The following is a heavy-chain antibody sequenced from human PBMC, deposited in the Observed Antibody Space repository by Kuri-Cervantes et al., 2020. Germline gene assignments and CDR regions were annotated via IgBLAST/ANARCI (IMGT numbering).Heavy chain of an antibody. CDR1: GGSISSSSYY. V-gene: IGHV4-39*07. CDR2: IYYSGST. Sequence: SETLSLTCTVSGGSISSSSYYWGWIRQPPGKGLEWIGSIYYSGSTYYNPSLKSRVTISVDTSRNQFSLKLSSVTAADTAVYYCARSFSTGHITRRDAFDIWGQGTVVTVSS. J-gene: IGHJ3*02. D-gene: IGHD3-3*01. CDR3: ARSFSTGHITRRDAFDI.